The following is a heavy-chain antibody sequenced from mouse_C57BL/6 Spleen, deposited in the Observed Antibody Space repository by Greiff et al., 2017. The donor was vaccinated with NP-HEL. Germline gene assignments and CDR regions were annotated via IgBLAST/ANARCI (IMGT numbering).Heavy chain of an antibody. CDR2: IRSKSNNYAT. Sequence: EVMLVESGGGLVQPKGSLKLSCAASGFSFNTYAMNWVRQAPGKGLEWVARIRSKSNNYATYYADSVKDRFTISRDDSESMLYLQMNNLKTEDTAMYYCVRLDSSGYAMDYWGQGTSVTVSS. CDR3: VRLDSSGYAMDY. V-gene: IGHV10-1*01. D-gene: IGHD3-2*02. J-gene: IGHJ4*01. CDR1: GFSFNTYA.